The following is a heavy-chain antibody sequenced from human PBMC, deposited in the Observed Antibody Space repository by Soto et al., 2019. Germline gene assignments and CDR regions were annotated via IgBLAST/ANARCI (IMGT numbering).Heavy chain of an antibody. CDR3: AREVILTGYRYGNLDH. CDR1: GFTFSHYA. CDR2: ISYDGSNK. D-gene: IGHD3-9*01. Sequence: GGSLRLSCAASGFTFSHYAMHWVRQAPGKGLEWVAVISYDGSNKYYADSVKGRFAISRDNSKNTLYVQLNSLRAEDTAVYYCAREVILTGYRYGNLDHWGQGTLVTVSS. J-gene: IGHJ4*02. V-gene: IGHV3-30*09.